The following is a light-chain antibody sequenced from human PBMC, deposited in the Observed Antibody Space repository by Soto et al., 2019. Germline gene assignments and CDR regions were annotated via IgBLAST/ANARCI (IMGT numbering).Light chain of an antibody. CDR1: QGISSS. J-gene: IGKJ1*01. CDR2: AAS. CDR3: QNYYNAPET. V-gene: IGKV1-27*01. Sequence: DIQMTQSPSSLSASVGDRVTIPCRASQGISSSLAWYQQRPGKVPKVLIYAASTLHSGVPSRFSGSGSGTDFTLTISNVQPEDVATYYCQNYYNAPETFGQGTKVEIK.